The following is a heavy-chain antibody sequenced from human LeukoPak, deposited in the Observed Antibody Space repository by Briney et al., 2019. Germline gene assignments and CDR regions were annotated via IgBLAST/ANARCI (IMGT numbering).Heavy chain of an antibody. D-gene: IGHD2-21*02. V-gene: IGHV3-48*03. Sequence: GGSLRLSCAASGFTFSSHEMNWVRQAPGKGLEWVSYISSSGSAIHYADSVRGRITISRDNTKNSLFLQMNSLRAEDTALYYCVRERYCGGDCYNDAFDLWGQGTMVTVSS. CDR3: VRERYCGGDCYNDAFDL. CDR1: GFTFSSHE. CDR2: ISSSGSAI. J-gene: IGHJ3*01.